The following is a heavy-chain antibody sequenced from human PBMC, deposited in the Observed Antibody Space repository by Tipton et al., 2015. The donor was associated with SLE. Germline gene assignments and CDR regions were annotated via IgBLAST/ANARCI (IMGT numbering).Heavy chain of an antibody. CDR3: ARVNDVSAMSS. Sequence: QLVQSGPEVKKPGASVKVSCRASGYTFTIYDINWVRQAPGQGLEWMGIVDPSSGSASYAQKFQGRVAMTRDTSARSVYMELSSLRSEDTAVYYCARVNDVSAMSSWGQGTLVTVSS. CDR2: VDPSSGSA. D-gene: IGHD2-21*02. J-gene: IGHJ4*02. CDR1: GYTFTIYD. V-gene: IGHV1-46*01.